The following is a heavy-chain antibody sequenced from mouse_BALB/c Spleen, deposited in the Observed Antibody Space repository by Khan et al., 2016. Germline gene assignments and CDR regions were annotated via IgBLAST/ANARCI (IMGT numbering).Heavy chain of an antibody. CDR1: GYSITSDYA. CDR2: ISYSGST. V-gene: IGHV3-2*02. Sequence: EVQLQESGPGLVKPSQSLSLTCTVTGYSITSDYAWNWIRPFPGNKLEWMGYISYSGSTSYNPSLKSRISITRDTSKHPFFLPLNSVTSEDTATYDWARSGTRVVATRDFDVWGAGTTVTVAS. J-gene: IGHJ1*01. D-gene: IGHD1-1*01. CDR3: ARSGTRVVATRDFDV.